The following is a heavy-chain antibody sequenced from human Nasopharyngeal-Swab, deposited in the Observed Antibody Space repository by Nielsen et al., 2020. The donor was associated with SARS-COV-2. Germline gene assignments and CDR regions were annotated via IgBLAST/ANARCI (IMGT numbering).Heavy chain of an antibody. Sequence: SETLSLTCAVYGGSFTTYSWIWIRQPPGKGLEWIGEINHIGSTNYNTYNPSLNSRVTISLATSKNQFFLTLTSVTVADTAIYFCARGRYYGDYDYWGQGALVTVSS. D-gene: IGHD4-17*01. J-gene: IGHJ4*02. V-gene: IGHV4-34*01. CDR2: INHIGST. CDR1: GGSFTTYS. CDR3: ARGRYYGDYDY.